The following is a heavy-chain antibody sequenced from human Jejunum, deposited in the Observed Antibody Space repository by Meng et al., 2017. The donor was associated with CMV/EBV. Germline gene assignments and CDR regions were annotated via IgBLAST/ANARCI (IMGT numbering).Heavy chain of an antibody. CDR1: RGPLSFYY. Sequence: QVQLQEAGEGLLKPSESLSLTCTVSRGPLSFYYWSWTRKPAGKGLEWIGRIFTTGSTNYHPSLKSRVTMSVDTSKNQISLRLTSVTAADTAIYYCVRETDMTVGPHFDYWGQGALVTVSS. J-gene: IGHJ4*02. CDR2: IFTTGST. D-gene: IGHD3-22*01. V-gene: IGHV4-4*07. CDR3: VRETDMTVGPHFDY.